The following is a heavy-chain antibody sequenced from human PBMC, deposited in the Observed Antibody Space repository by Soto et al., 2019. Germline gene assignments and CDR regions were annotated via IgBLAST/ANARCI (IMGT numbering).Heavy chain of an antibody. Sequence: GGSLSLSCKVSGFNFNDCGMHWVRQAPGKGLEWVAVIWSDGRNKYYADSVKGRFTISRDNAKNSLYLQMNSLRAEDTAVYYCARDDYPYYDDSSGYHFDYWGQGALVTVSS. CDR3: ARDDYPYYDDSSGYHFDY. D-gene: IGHD3-22*01. CDR2: IWSDGRNK. CDR1: GFNFNDCG. V-gene: IGHV3-33*01. J-gene: IGHJ4*02.